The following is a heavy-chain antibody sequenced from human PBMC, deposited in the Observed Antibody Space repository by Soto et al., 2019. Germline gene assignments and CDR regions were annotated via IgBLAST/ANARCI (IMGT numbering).Heavy chain of an antibody. CDR2: IHYSGST. CDR1: SGSISSGDYY. V-gene: IGHV4-30-4*01. CDR3: ATLLRFFGP. J-gene: IGHJ5*02. Sequence: SETLSLTCTVSSGSISSGDYYWSWIRQPPGKGLEWIGYIHYSGSTYYNPSLKSRITISVEKSKNQFSLKLSSVTAADTAVYYCATLLRFFGPWGQGILVTVSS. D-gene: IGHD3-3*01.